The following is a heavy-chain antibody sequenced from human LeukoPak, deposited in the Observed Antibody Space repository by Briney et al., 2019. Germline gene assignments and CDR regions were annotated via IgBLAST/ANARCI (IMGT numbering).Heavy chain of an antibody. Sequence: ASVKVSCRASDFTFISYGISWVRQAPGQGLEWMGWISAYDGDTYYAQKVQDRVTVTIDTSTNTVDMELRSLNSDDTAVYYCASLSPSGSYPFFDYWGQGTLVTVSS. J-gene: IGHJ4*02. CDR1: DFTFISYG. D-gene: IGHD1-26*01. CDR2: ISAYDGDT. V-gene: IGHV1-18*01. CDR3: ASLSPSGSYPFFDY.